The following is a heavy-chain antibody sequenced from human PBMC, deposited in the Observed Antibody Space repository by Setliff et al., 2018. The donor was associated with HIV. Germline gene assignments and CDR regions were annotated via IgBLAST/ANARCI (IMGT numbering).Heavy chain of an antibody. CDR2: ISSSGRTI. D-gene: IGHD3-3*01. CDR3: ARDFVSRAPWSGYGY. V-gene: IGHV3-48*03. CDR1: GFTFSSYE. Sequence: PGGSLRLSCAASGFTFSSYEMNWVRQSPGKWLEWLSYISSSGRTIYYADSVKGRFTISRDNAKNSLYLQMNSLRAEDTAVYYCARDFVSRAPWSGYGYWGQGTLVTVSS. J-gene: IGHJ4*02.